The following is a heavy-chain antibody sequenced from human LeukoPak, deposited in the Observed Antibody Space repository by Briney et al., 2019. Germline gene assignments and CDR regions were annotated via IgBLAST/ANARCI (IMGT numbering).Heavy chain of an antibody. Sequence: PSETLSLTCAVYGGSFSGYYWSWIRQPPGKGLEWIGEINHSGSTNYNPSLKSRVTISVDTSKNQFSLKLSSVTAADTAVYYCARGSWDIVATVEYFDYWGQGTLVTVSS. CDR1: GGSFSGYY. CDR3: ARGSWDIVATVEYFDY. V-gene: IGHV4-34*01. D-gene: IGHD5-12*01. CDR2: INHSGST. J-gene: IGHJ4*02.